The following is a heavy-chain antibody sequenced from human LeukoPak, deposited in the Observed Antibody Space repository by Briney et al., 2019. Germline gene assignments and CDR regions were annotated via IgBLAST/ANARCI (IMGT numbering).Heavy chain of an antibody. Sequence: GGSLRLSCADSGFTFNNYWMSWVRQAPGKGLEWVANIKQDGSEKYYVDSVKGRFTISRDNAKNSLYLQMNSLRAEDTAVYYCARDRSGSGSYSRYWGQGTLVTVSS. CDR2: IKQDGSEK. CDR1: GFTFNNYW. D-gene: IGHD3-10*01. V-gene: IGHV3-7*01. CDR3: ARDRSGSGSYSRY. J-gene: IGHJ4*02.